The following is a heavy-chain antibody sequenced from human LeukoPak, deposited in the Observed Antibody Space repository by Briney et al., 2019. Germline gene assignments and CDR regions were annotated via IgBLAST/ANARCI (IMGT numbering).Heavy chain of an antibody. CDR2: ISYDGSNK. Sequence: QPGRSLRLSCAASGFTFSSYGMHWVRQAPGKGLEWVAVISYDGSNKYYADSVKGRFTISRDNSKNTLYLQMNSLRAEDTAVYYCAKDYYVRTDRPQIDYWGQGTLVTVSS. CDR3: AKDYYVRTDRPQIDY. CDR1: GFTFSSYG. D-gene: IGHD3-10*02. V-gene: IGHV3-30*18. J-gene: IGHJ4*02.